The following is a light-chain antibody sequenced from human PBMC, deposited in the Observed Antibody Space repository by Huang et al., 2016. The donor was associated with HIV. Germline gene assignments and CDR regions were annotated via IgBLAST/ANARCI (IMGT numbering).Light chain of an antibody. Sequence: DLQMTQSPSTLSASVGDRVTITCRARKNINTWLAWYKQKPGKAPDLLIYRASSLQVGVPSRFTGSRSGTEFTLTITSLQPDDLGTYYCQQYNTYLYTFGQGTKLEI. J-gene: IGKJ2*01. CDR1: KNINTW. V-gene: IGKV1-5*03. CDR2: RAS. CDR3: QQYNTYLYT.